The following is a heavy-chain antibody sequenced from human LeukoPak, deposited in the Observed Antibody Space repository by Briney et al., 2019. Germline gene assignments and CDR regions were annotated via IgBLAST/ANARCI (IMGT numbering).Heavy chain of an antibody. CDR1: GFTFSSYW. CDR3: ARGPEYNWNVDYNWFDP. CDR2: IKQDGSEK. Sequence: PGGSLRLSCAASGFTFSSYWMSWVRQAPGKGLEWVANIKQDGSEKYYVDSVKGRFTISRDNAKNSLYLQMNSLRAEDTAVYYCARGPEYNWNVDYNWFDPWGQGTLVTVSS. V-gene: IGHV3-7*01. J-gene: IGHJ5*02. D-gene: IGHD1-1*01.